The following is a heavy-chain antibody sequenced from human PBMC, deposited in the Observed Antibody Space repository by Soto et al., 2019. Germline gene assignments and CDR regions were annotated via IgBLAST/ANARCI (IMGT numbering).Heavy chain of an antibody. Sequence: SETLSLTCTVSGGSISSYYWSWIRQPPGKGLEWIGYIYYSGSTNYNPSLKSRVTISVDTSKNQFSLKLSSVTAADTAVYYCGGGQHYYYMDVWGKGTTVTVSS. V-gene: IGHV4-59*08. CDR1: GGSISSYY. CDR2: IYYSGST. J-gene: IGHJ6*03. CDR3: GGGQHYYYMDV.